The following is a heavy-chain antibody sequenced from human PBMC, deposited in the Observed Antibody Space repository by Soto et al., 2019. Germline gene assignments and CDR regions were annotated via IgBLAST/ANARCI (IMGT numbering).Heavy chain of an antibody. V-gene: IGHV4-59*01. J-gene: IGHJ4*02. CDR2: IYYSGST. CDR3: ARGIKDIVVVVAATYYFDY. Sequence: SETLSLTCTVSGGSISSYYWSWIRQPPGKGLEWIGYIYYSGSTNYNPSLKSRVTISVDTSKNQFSLKLSSVTAADTAVYYCARGIKDIVVVVAATYYFDYWGQGTLVTVSS. CDR1: GGSISSYY. D-gene: IGHD2-15*01.